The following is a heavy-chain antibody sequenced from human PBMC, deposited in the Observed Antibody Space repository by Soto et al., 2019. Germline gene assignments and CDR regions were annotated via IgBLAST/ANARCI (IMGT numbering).Heavy chain of an antibody. CDR3: TTYTGYGMDV. J-gene: IGHJ6*02. V-gene: IGHV3-53*01. Sequence: SGGSLRLSCAVSGFIVSSKYMTWVRQAPGKGLEWVSVIYTGGSTHYADSARGRFTISRDSSKNTLYLQMNSLRAEDAAVYYCTTYTGYGMDVWGQGTTVTVSS. CDR1: GFIVSSKY. D-gene: IGHD3-16*01. CDR2: IYTGGST.